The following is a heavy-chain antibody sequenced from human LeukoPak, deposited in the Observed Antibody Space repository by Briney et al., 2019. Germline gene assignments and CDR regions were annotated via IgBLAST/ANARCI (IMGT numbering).Heavy chain of an antibody. CDR3: ARGIPAAGEIT. J-gene: IGHJ4*01. D-gene: IGHD6-13*01. CDR1: GFTFSSYS. V-gene: IGHV3-48*02. Sequence: GGSLRLFCAASGFTFSSYSMNWVRQAPGKGLEWVSYISSSSSTIKYADSVEGRFTISRDNAKNSLYLQMSSLRDEDTAVYYCARGIPAAGEITWGQGTLVTVSS. CDR2: ISSSSSTI.